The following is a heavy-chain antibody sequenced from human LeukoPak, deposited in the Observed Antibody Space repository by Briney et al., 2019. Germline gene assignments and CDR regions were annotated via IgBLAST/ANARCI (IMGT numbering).Heavy chain of an antibody. V-gene: IGHV4-34*01. J-gene: IGHJ5*02. Sequence: PSETLSLTCAVYGGSFSGYYWSWIRQPPGKGLEWIGEINHSGSTNYNPSLKSRVTISVDTSKNQFSLKLSSVTAADTAVYYCASYIAAAGRSRFDPWGQGTLVTVSS. CDR3: ASYIAAAGRSRFDP. CDR2: INHSGST. D-gene: IGHD6-13*01. CDR1: GGSFSGYY.